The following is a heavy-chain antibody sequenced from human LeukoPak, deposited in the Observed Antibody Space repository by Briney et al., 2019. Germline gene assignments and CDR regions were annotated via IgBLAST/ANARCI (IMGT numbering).Heavy chain of an antibody. CDR2: IYYSGST. Sequence: SETLSLTCTVSGGSISSYYWSWIRQPPGKGLEWIGYIYYSGSTNYNPSLKSRVTISVDTSKNQFSLKLSSVTAADTAVYYCAIGLGPYFDYWGQGTLVTVSS. CDR3: AIGLGPYFDY. D-gene: IGHD7-27*01. CDR1: GGSISSYY. J-gene: IGHJ4*02. V-gene: IGHV4-59*01.